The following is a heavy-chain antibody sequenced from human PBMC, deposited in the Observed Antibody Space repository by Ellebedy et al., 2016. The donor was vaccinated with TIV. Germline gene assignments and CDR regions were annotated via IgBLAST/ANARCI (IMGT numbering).Heavy chain of an antibody. J-gene: IGHJ4*02. CDR2: YSGGGT. Sequence: GGSLRLSCAASGFTFSSYGMNWVRQAPGKGLEWVSVYSGGGTYYADSVKGRFTLSRDNSKNTLYLQMNSLRAEDTAMYYCARPDLDYWGQGTLVTVSS. V-gene: IGHV3-53*01. CDR1: GFTFSSYG. CDR3: ARPDLDY.